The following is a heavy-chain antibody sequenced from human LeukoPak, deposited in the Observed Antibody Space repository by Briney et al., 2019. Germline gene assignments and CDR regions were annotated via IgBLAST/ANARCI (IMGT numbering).Heavy chain of an antibody. Sequence: GASVKVSCKASGYTFTGYYMHWVRQAPGQGLEWMGWINPNSGGTNYAQKFQGRVTMTRDTSTSTVYMELSSLRSEDTAVYYCARAGSWKNFEYWGQGTLVTVSS. CDR1: GYTFTGYY. D-gene: IGHD6-13*01. V-gene: IGHV1-2*02. CDR3: ARAGSWKNFEY. CDR2: INPNSGGT. J-gene: IGHJ4*02.